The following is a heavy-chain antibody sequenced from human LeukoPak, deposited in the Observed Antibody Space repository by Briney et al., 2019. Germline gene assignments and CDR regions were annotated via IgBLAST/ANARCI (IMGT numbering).Heavy chain of an antibody. CDR3: ARERVGRPNYYDSSGYSV. J-gene: IGHJ4*02. CDR2: IIPIFGTA. D-gene: IGHD3-22*01. V-gene: IGHV1-69*13. CDR1: GGTFSSYA. Sequence: SVKVSCKASGGTFSSYAISWVRQAPGQGLEWMGGIIPIFGTANYAQKFQGRVTITADESTSTAYMELSSLRSEDTAVYYCARERVGRPNYYDSSGYSVWGQGTLVTVSS.